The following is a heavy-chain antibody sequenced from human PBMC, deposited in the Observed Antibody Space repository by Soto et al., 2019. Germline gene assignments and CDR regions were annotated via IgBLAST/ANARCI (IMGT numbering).Heavy chain of an antibody. CDR1: GFTFSSYS. CDR2: ISSSSSTI. J-gene: IGHJ6*03. Sequence: GGSLRLSCAASGFTFSSYSMNRVRQAPGKGLEWVSYISSSSSTIYYADSVKGRFTISRDNAKNSLYLQMNSLRAEDTAVYYCARDGSYYDILTGYYYYYMDVWGKGTTVTVSS. V-gene: IGHV3-48*01. CDR3: ARDGSYYDILTGYYYYYMDV. D-gene: IGHD3-9*01.